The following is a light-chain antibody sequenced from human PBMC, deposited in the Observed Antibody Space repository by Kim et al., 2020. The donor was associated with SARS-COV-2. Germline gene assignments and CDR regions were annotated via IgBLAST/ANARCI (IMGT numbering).Light chain of an antibody. V-gene: IGLV3-19*01. CDR1: SLRSYY. CDR2: GKN. Sequence: SSELTQDPAVSVALGQTVRITCQGDSLRSYYASWYQQKPGQAPVLVIYGKNNRPSGIPDRFSGSSSGNTTSLTITGAQAEDEADYYRNSRNSSGNHYVFG. CDR3: NSRNSSGNHYV. J-gene: IGLJ1*01.